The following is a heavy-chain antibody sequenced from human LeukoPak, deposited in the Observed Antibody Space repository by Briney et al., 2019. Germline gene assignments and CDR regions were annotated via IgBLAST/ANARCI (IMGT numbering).Heavy chain of an antibody. CDR1: GFTVSSNY. J-gene: IGHJ6*02. V-gene: IGHV3-53*01. D-gene: IGHD6-6*01. CDR2: IYSGGST. CDR3: ARDSSSSSNYYYYYGMDV. Sequence: PGGSLRLSCAASGFTVSSNYMSWVRQAPGKGLEWVPVIYSGGSTYYADSVKGRFTISRDNSKNTLYLQMNSLRAEDTAVYYCARDSSSSSNYYYYYGMDVWGQGTTVTVSS.